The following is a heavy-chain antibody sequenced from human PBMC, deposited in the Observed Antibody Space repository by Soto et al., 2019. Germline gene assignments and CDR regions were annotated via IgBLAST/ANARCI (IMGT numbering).Heavy chain of an antibody. CDR2: ISYTGAT. D-gene: IGHD2-15*01. CDR3: ARGGPVSVSPAWQLLGYFDY. V-gene: IGHV4-31*03. J-gene: IGHJ4*02. CDR1: GGSISRGAYF. Sequence: QVHLQESGAGQVSPSQTLSLSCSVSGGSISRGAYFWTWIRQFPGRGLERIAYISYTGATYYNPSLKSRVTILADTSKNRFSLKLNSVTSADTAVYYCARGGPVSVSPAWQLLGYFDYWGQGTLVTVSS.